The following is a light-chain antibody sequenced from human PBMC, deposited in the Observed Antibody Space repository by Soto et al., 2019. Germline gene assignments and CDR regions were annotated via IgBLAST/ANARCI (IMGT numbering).Light chain of an antibody. V-gene: IGKV4-1*01. CDR2: WAS. CDR3: QQYNSIPRT. J-gene: IGKJ1*01. CDR1: QSVLYSSNNKNY. Sequence: DIVMTQSPESLAVSLGERATINCKSSQSVLYSSNNKNYLAWYQQKPGQPPKLLIHWASTREFGVPDRFSGSGSGTDFTLTISSLQAEDVAVYYCQQYNSIPRTFGQGTKVEIK.